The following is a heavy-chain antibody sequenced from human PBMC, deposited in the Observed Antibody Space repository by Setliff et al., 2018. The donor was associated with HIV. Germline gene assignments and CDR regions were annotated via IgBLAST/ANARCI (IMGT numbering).Heavy chain of an antibody. D-gene: IGHD2-15*01. CDR1: GVSISNYC. J-gene: IGHJ5*02. Sequence: SETLSLTCTVSGVSISNYCWSWIRQPPGKGLEWIGYMYYSGNTNYNPSLKSRVTISVDTSKNQFSLKLSSVTAADTAVYYCARGGASSKYLDPWGQGTLVTVSS. CDR3: ARGGASSKYLDP. CDR2: MYYSGNT. V-gene: IGHV4-59*12.